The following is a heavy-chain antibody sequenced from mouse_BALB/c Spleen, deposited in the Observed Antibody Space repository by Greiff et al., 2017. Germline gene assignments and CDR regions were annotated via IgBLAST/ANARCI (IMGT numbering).Heavy chain of an antibody. Sequence: EVKLMESGPELVKPGASVKISCKASGYTFTDYNMHWVKQSHGKSLEWIGYIYPYNGGTGYNQKFKSKATLTVDNSSSTAYMELRSLTSEDSAVYYCAREGYGSRFDYWGKGTTLTVSS. CDR1: GYTFTDYN. CDR3: AREGYGSRFDY. J-gene: IGHJ2*01. V-gene: IGHV1S29*02. CDR2: IYPYNGGT. D-gene: IGHD1-1*01.